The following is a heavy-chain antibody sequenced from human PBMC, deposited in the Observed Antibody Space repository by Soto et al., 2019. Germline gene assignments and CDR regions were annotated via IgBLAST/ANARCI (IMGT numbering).Heavy chain of an antibody. Sequence: GGSLRLSCTASGFTFGDYAMSWFRQAPGKGLEWVGFIRSKAYGGTTEYAASVKGRFTISRDDSKSIVYLQMNSLKTEDTAVYYCTSVEVVDYDYIWGSYPGGGDYWGQGTLVTVSS. D-gene: IGHD3-16*01. V-gene: IGHV3-49*03. J-gene: IGHJ4*02. CDR2: IRSKAYGGTT. CDR1: GFTFGDYA. CDR3: TSVEVVDYDYIWGSYPGGGDY.